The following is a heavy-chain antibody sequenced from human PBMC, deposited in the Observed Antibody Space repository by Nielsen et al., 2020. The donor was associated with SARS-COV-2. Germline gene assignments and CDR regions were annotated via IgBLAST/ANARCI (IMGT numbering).Heavy chain of an antibody. CDR3: ARDQCSSTSCLYYYYGMDV. D-gene: IGHD2-2*01. CDR2: INPNSGGT. J-gene: IGHJ6*02. Sequence: WVRQAPGQGLEWMGWINPNSGGTNYAQKFQGRVTMTRDTSISTAYMELSSLRSEDTAVYYCARDQCSSTSCLYYYYGMDVWGQGTTVTVSS. V-gene: IGHV1-2*02.